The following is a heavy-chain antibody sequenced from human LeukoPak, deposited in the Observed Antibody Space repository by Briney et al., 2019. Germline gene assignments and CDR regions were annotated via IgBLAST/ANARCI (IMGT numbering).Heavy chain of an antibody. Sequence: SETLSLTCTVSGGSISSYYWSWIRQPPGKGLEWIGYIYYSGSTNYNPSLKSRVTISVDTSKNQFPLKLSSVTAADTAVYYCAGGVVAEDGPQRVFDYWGQGTLVTVSS. CDR3: AGGVVAEDGPQRVFDY. V-gene: IGHV4-59*01. D-gene: IGHD2-2*01. J-gene: IGHJ4*02. CDR1: GGSISSYY. CDR2: IYYSGST.